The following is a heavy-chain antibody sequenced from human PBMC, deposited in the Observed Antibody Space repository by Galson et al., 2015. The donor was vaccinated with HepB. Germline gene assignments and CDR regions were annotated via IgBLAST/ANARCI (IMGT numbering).Heavy chain of an antibody. J-gene: IGHJ5*02. V-gene: IGHV3-30*18. CDR1: GFTFSSYG. CDR2: ISYDGSNK. CDR3: AKTGSSTSELNWFDP. D-gene: IGHD2-2*01. Sequence: SLRLSCAASGFTFSSYGMHWVRQAPGKGLEWVAVISYDGSNKYYADSVKGRFTISRDNSKNTLYLQMNSLRAEDTAVYYCAKTGSSTSELNWFDPWGQGTLVTVSS.